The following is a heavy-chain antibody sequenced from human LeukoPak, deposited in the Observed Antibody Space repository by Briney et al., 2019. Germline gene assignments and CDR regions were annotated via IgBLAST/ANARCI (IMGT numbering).Heavy chain of an antibody. CDR2: ISTGGGTT. J-gene: IGHJ3*02. V-gene: IGHV3-23*01. D-gene: IGHD1-26*01. CDR3: TRHPPYSGTYRTLGDAFDI. CDR1: GLTFSSYA. Sequence: PGGSLRLSCAASGLTFSSYAMSWVRQAPGKGLEWVSAISTGGGTTFYADSVKGRFTISRDNSKNTLYLQMNSLKTEDTAVYYCTRHPPYSGTYRTLGDAFDIWGQGTMVTVSS.